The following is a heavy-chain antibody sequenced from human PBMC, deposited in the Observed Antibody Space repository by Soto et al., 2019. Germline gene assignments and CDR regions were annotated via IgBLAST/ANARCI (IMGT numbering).Heavy chain of an antibody. Sequence: FTGYLMQFLRQAPGQGLEWMGWINPYSGGADYAQSFQGRVTMTRDTSISTVYMELSRLRFDDTAVYYCARVIRGAYYNSPLDTWGQGTVVTVSS. CDR3: ARVIRGAYYNSPLDT. V-gene: IGHV1-2*02. CDR1: FTGYL. D-gene: IGHD3-10*01. J-gene: IGHJ5*02. CDR2: INPYSGGA.